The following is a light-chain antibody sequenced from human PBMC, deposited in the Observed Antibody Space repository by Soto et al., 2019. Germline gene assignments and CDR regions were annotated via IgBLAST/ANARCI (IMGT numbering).Light chain of an antibody. CDR2: EVS. J-gene: IGLJ1*01. Sequence: QSVLTQPPSASGSPGQSVTISCTGTSSDVGGYDFVSWYQQHPGKAPKILIYEVSKRASGVPDRFSGSKSGNTASLTVSGLQPDDEADYYCNSFSRSTTRDYVFGTGTKLTVL. V-gene: IGLV2-8*01. CDR1: SSDVGGYDF. CDR3: NSFSRSTTRDYV.